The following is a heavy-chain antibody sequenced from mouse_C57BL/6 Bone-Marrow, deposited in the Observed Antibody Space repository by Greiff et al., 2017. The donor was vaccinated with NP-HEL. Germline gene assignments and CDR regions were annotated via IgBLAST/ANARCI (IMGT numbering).Heavy chain of an antibody. CDR2: IYPGDGDT. CDR3: ARGDYGSSRFGYAMDY. V-gene: IGHV1-80*01. CDR1: GYAFSSYW. J-gene: IGHJ4*01. D-gene: IGHD1-1*01. Sequence: QVQRVESGAELVKPGASVKISCKASGYAFSSYWMNWVKERPGKGLEWIGQIYPGDGDTKYNGKFKGKATLTADKSSSTAYMQVSSLTSEDSAVYFWARGDYGSSRFGYAMDYWGQGTSVTVSS.